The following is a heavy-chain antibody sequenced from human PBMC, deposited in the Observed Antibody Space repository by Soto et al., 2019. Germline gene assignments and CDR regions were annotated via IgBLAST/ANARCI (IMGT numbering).Heavy chain of an antibody. CDR3: ARSLSTIGGRPDS. J-gene: IGHJ4*02. CDR1: VYTFTCYY. V-gene: IGHV1-2*02. Sequence: SVKVSCKSSVYTFTCYYMHLVRQAPGQGLEWMGWINPNSGDTKYAQKFQGRVTMTRDTSTRTAYMDVSRLTSDDTAVYYCARSLSTIGGRPDSWGQGTLVTVSS. D-gene: IGHD6-6*01. CDR2: INPNSGDT.